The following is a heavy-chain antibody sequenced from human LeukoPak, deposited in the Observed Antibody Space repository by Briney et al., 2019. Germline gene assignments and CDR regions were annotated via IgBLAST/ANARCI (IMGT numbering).Heavy chain of an antibody. D-gene: IGHD3-22*01. Sequence: PGGSLRLSCAASGFTFDDYAMHWVRQAPGKGLEWVSGISRNSGSIGYADSVKGRFTISRDNAKNSLYLQMNSLRAEDTALYYCAKGMGRYYYDSSGYYLDYWGQGTLVTVSS. CDR1: GFTFDDYA. CDR2: ISRNSGSI. V-gene: IGHV3-9*01. J-gene: IGHJ4*02. CDR3: AKGMGRYYYDSSGYYLDY.